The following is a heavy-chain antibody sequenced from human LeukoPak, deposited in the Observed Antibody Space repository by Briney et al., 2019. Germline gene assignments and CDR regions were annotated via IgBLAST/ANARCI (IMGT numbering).Heavy chain of an antibody. CDR1: GYTFTSYG. CDR3: ARDQHGATTRWFDP. Sequence: GASVKVSCKASGYTFTSYGISWVRQAPGQGLEWMGWIGAYNGNTNYAQKLQGRVTMTTDTSTSTAYMELRSLRSDDTAVYYCARDQHGATTRWFDPWGQGTLVTVSS. D-gene: IGHD4-17*01. V-gene: IGHV1-18*04. J-gene: IGHJ5*02. CDR2: IGAYNGNT.